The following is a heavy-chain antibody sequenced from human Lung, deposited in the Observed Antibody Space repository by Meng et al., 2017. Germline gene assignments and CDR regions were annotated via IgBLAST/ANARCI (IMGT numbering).Heavy chain of an antibody. CDR2: IWNDGSNQ. Sequence: QVRLVGSGGGVVQPGKSLRVSCEASGFSFRSYGMHWVRQAPGKGLEWVAVIWNDGSNQYYADSVKGRFSISRDNSKNTLFLQMNSLRAEDTAMYFCARDERATQFEYWGQGTLVTVSS. V-gene: IGHV3-33*01. J-gene: IGHJ4*02. CDR3: ARDERATQFEY. CDR1: GFSFRSYG.